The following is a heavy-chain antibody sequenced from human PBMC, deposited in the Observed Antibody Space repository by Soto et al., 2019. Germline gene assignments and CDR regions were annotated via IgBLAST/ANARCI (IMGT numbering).Heavy chain of an antibody. J-gene: IGHJ4*02. CDR2: IYYSGST. Sequence: SETLSLTCTVSGGSISSYYWSWIRQPPGKGLEWIGYIYYSGSTNYNPSLKSRVTISVDTSKNQLSLKLSSVTAADTAVYYCARVLRDSSGYYYPLGYWGQGTLVTVSS. D-gene: IGHD3-22*01. CDR1: GGSISSYY. CDR3: ARVLRDSSGYYYPLGY. V-gene: IGHV4-59*01.